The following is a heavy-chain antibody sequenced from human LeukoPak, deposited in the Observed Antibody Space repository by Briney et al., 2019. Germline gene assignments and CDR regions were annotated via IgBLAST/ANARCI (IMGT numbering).Heavy chain of an antibody. CDR2: ITGSGSGA. Sequence: PGGSLRLSCAASGFTFSSFAINWVRQAPGKGLEWVSVITGSGSGADYADSVKGRFTISRDNSQNTVHLQMNSLRAEDTAVYYCARGNPGGEFYWGQGTLVTVSS. CDR3: ARGNPGGEFY. V-gene: IGHV3-23*01. CDR1: GFTFSSFA. D-gene: IGHD1-14*01. J-gene: IGHJ4*02.